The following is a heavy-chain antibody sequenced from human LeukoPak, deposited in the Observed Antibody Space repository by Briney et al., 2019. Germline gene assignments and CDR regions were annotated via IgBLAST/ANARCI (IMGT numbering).Heavy chain of an antibody. D-gene: IGHD2-15*01. J-gene: IGHJ5*02. V-gene: IGHV4-59*11. CDR3: ASRAHCSGGSCYGNWFDP. Sequence: SETLSLTCTVCGASISSHYWSWIRQSPGKGLEWIGYISYSGITNYNPSLKSRVTISVDTSKNHFSLRLSSVTAADTAVYYCASRAHCSGGSCYGNWFDPWGQGTLVTVSS. CDR1: GASISSHY. CDR2: ISYSGIT.